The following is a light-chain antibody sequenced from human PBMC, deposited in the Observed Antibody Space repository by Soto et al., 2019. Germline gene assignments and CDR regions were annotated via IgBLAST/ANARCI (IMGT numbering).Light chain of an antibody. J-gene: IGLJ1*01. Sequence: QSVLTXPPSVSGAPGQRVTISCTGSSSNIGAGYNVHWYQQLPGTAPKLLIFGNSDRPSGVPDRFSGSKSGTSASLAITGLQAEDEADYYCQSYDSSMTGHVFGTGTKVTVL. CDR3: QSYDSSMTGHV. CDR1: SSNIGAGYN. V-gene: IGLV1-40*01. CDR2: GNS.